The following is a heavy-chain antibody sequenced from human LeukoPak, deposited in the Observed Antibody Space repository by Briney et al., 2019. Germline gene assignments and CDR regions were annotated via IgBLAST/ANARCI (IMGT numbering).Heavy chain of an antibody. CDR2: SIPIFGTA. D-gene: IGHD3-3*01. CDR1: GGTFTSYA. Sequence: SVKVSCKASGGTFTSYAISWVRQAPGQGLEWMGGSIPIFGTANYAQKFQGRVTITTDESTSTAYMELSSLRSEDTAVYYCARDYRFAAREALHVWFDPWGQGTLVTVSS. J-gene: IGHJ5*02. V-gene: IGHV1-69*05. CDR3: ARDYRFAAREALHVWFDP.